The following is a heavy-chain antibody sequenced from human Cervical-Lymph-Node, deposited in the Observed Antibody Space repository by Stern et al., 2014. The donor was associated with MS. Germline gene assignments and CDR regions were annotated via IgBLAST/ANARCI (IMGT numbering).Heavy chain of an antibody. J-gene: IGHJ5*02. V-gene: IGHV4-4*02. CDR1: GDSISNSDW. CDR2: IYHSGRT. CDR3: ARISTVTTGWFDP. D-gene: IGHD4-17*01. Sequence: QLQLQESGPGLVKPSGTLSLTCAVSGDSISNSDWWSWVRQPPGKGLEWIGEIYHSGRTNYNPSLKSRVTISVDTSKNQFSLNLSSVTAADTAVYYCARISTVTTGWFDPWGQGALVTVSS.